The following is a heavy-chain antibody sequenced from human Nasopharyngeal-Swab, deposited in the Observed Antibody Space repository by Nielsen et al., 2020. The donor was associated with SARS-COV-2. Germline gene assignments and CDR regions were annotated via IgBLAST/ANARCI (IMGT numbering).Heavy chain of an antibody. CDR3: AKATLYDILTGAFDY. Sequence: WIRQPPGKGLEWVAVISYGGSNKYYADSVKGRFTISRDNSKNTLYLQMNSLRAEDTAVYYCAKATLYDILTGAFDYWGQGTLVTVSS. CDR2: ISYGGSNK. V-gene: IGHV3-30*18. D-gene: IGHD3-9*01. J-gene: IGHJ4*02.